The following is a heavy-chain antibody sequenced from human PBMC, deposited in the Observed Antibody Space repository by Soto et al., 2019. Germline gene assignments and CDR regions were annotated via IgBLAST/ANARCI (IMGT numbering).Heavy chain of an antibody. CDR2: FNPSGLST. V-gene: IGHV1-46*01. Sequence: QVHLVQSGAEVKKPGASVNVSCQASGSITNHHMHWVRQAPGQGLEWMGIFNPSGLSTTYASKFQGRVTITRDTSTSTVYMELSSLTSEDTAVYFCAKVTHRGPIAVAGPLGSWGQGTLVIVSS. D-gene: IGHD6-19*01. CDR3: AKVTHRGPIAVAGPLGS. J-gene: IGHJ4*02. CDR1: GSITNHH.